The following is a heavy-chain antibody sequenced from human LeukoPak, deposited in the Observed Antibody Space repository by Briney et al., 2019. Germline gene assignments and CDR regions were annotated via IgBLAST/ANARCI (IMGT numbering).Heavy chain of an antibody. CDR3: ARAQWLADYDFDI. Sequence: PGGPRRLPCAASGFTFTRYWMHWVRQSPGKALVWVSRINSEGRSTSYADSAKARFTISRDNAKNTLYLHVNSRRRGDTAVYYCARAQWLADYDFDIWGQGTMVTVSS. D-gene: IGHD6-19*01. J-gene: IGHJ3*02. CDR1: GFTFTRYW. V-gene: IGHV3-74*01. CDR2: INSEGRST.